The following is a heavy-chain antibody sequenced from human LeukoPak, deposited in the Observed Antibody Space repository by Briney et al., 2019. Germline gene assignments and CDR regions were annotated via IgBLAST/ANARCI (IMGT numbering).Heavy chain of an antibody. J-gene: IGHJ5*02. CDR3: AREVHDYGTLIRSPERVVGNWFDP. V-gene: IGHV1-8*01. D-gene: IGHD4-17*01. CDR2: MNPNSGNT. Sequence: ASVKVSCKASGYTFTSYDINWVRQATGQGLEWMGWMNPNSGNTGYAQKFQGRVTMTRYTSISTAYMELSSLRSEDTAVYYCAREVHDYGTLIRSPERVVGNWFDPWGQGTLVTVSS. CDR1: GYTFTSYD.